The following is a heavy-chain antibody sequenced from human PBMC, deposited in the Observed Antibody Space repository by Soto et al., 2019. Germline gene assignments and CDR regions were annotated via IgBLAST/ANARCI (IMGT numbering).Heavy chain of an antibody. V-gene: IGHV4-31*03. J-gene: IGHJ5*02. D-gene: IGHD3-22*01. CDR3: ARDRRLIALLDP. CDR2: IYYSGST. CDR1: GGSISSGGYY. Sequence: PSETLSLTCTVSGGSISSGGYYWSWIRQHPGKDLEWIGYIYYSGSTYYNPSLKSRVTISVDTSKNQFSLKLSSVTAADTAVYYCARDRRLIALLDPWGQGTLVTVSS.